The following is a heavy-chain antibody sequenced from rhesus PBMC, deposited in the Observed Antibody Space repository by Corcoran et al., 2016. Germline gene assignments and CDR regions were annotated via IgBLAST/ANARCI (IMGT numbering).Heavy chain of an antibody. CDR3: ARTNWNYYFDY. CDR2: ISGSGGST. J-gene: IGHJ4*01. CDR1: GGSISSNY. Sequence: QLQLQESGPGLVKPSETLSLTCAVSGGSISSNYWSWIRQPPGKRLEWIGRISGSGGSTDYNPSLKSRVIIATDTSKNQVSLKLSSVTAADTAVYYCARTNWNYYFDYWGQGVLVTVSS. D-gene: IGHD1-26*01. V-gene: IGHV4-173*01.